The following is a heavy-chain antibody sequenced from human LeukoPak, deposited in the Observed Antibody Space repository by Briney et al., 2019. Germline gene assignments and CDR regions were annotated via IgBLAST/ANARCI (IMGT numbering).Heavy chain of an antibody. CDR1: GYNFISYY. J-gene: IGHJ6*02. CDR2: INPSGGST. CDR3: AREDVVLVDAVRYYDDGMDV. Sequence: ASVKVSCKASGYNFISYYMHWVRQARGQGLEWMGIINPSGGSTSYAQKFQDRVTMTRDTSTSTVYMELSSLKSEDTAVYYCAREDVVLVDAVRYYDDGMDVWGQGTTVNVSS. D-gene: IGHD2-8*01. V-gene: IGHV1-46*01.